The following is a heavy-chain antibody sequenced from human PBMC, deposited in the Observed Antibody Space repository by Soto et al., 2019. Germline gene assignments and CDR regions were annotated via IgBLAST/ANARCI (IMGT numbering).Heavy chain of an antibody. Sequence: SVKVSCKASGGTFSSYAISWVRQAPGQGLEWMGGIIPIFGTANYAQKFQGRVTITADESTSTAYMELSSLRSEDTAVYYCARDWARGLAMDKGAVDYYGMDVWGQGTTVTSP. D-gene: IGHD3-10*01. CDR3: ARDWARGLAMDKGAVDYYGMDV. CDR1: GGTFSSYA. V-gene: IGHV1-69*13. J-gene: IGHJ6*02. CDR2: IIPIFGTA.